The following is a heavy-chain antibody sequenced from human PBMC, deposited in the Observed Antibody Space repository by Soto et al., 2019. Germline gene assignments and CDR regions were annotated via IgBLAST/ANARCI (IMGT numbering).Heavy chain of an antibody. V-gene: IGHV4-39*01. CDR1: GGSISSSSYY. J-gene: IGHJ4*02. CDR2: IYYSGST. CDR3: ARRAPRGLEIDY. Sequence: QLQLQESGPGLVKPSETLSLTCTVSGGSISSSSYYWGWIRQPPGKGLEWIGSIYYSGSTYYNPSLKSRVTISVDTSKNQFSLKLSSVTAADTAVYYCARRAPRGLEIDYWGQGTLVTVSS.